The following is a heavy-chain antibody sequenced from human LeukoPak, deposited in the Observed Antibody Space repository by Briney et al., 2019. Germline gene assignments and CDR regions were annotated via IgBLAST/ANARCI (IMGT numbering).Heavy chain of an antibody. CDR1: GGSFSGYY. CDR2: INHSGST. Sequence: SETLSLTCAVYGGSFSGYYWSWIRQPPGKGLEWIGEINHSGSTNYNPSLKSRVTISVDTSKNQFSLKLSSVTAADTAVYYCARAIWFGESRFDYWGQGTLDTVSS. CDR3: ARAIWFGESRFDY. D-gene: IGHD3-10*01. J-gene: IGHJ4*02. V-gene: IGHV4-34*01.